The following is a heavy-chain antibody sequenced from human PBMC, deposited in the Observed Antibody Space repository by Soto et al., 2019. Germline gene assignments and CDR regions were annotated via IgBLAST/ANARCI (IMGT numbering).Heavy chain of an antibody. V-gene: IGHV4-39*01. CDR3: ARRGNKVGYNWAY. Sequence: PSETLSLTCTVSGGSISSSSYYWGWIRQPPGKGLEWIGSIYYSGSTYYNPSLKSRVTISVDTSKNQFSLKLSSVTAADTAVYYCARRGNKVGYNWAYWGQGTLVTVSS. CDR2: IYYSGST. CDR1: GGSISSSSYY. D-gene: IGHD5-12*01. J-gene: IGHJ4*02.